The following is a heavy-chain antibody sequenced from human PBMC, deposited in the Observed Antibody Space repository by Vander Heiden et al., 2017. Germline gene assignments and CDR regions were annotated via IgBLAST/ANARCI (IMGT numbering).Heavy chain of an antibody. V-gene: IGHV1-2*02. Sequence: QVQLVQSGAEVKKPGASVKVSCMASGYTFTGYFMHWVRHAPGQGLEWMGWINPNSGGTKYAQMFQGRVTMTRDTPISTAYMELSRLRSDDTAVYYCARVPQTDAFDIWGQGTMVSVSS. CDR3: ARVPQTDAFDI. J-gene: IGHJ3*02. CDR1: GYTFTGYF. CDR2: INPNSGGT.